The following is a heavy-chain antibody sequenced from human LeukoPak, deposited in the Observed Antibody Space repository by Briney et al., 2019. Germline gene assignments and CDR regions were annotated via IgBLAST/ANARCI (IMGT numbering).Heavy chain of an antibody. CDR2: IWDDGSNK. CDR1: GIIFSDFG. Sequence: GGSLRLSCAASGIIFSDFGMDWVRQAPGKGLEWMSIIWDDGSNKYYADSVKGRFTISRDNSKNTMYLQMNSLRAEDTAVYYCAKATCSGASCFSDSRDAFDLWGQGTMVTVSS. D-gene: IGHD2-15*01. V-gene: IGHV3-33*06. CDR3: AKATCSGASCFSDSRDAFDL. J-gene: IGHJ3*01.